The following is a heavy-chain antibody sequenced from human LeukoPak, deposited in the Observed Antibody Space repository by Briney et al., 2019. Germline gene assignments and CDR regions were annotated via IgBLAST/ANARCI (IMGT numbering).Heavy chain of an antibody. J-gene: IGHJ4*02. CDR1: GFTFSSHS. Sequence: GGSLRPSCAASGFTFSSHSMNWVRQAPGKGLEWVSSISSSSSYIYYADSVKGRFTISRDNAKNSLYLQMNSLRAEDTAVYYCARGSSYGFSMGYWGQGTLVTVSS. V-gene: IGHV3-21*01. CDR2: ISSSSSYI. CDR3: ARGSSYGFSMGY. D-gene: IGHD5-18*01.